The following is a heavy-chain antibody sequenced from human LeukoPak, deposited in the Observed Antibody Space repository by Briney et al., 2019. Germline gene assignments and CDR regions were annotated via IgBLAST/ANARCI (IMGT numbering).Heavy chain of an antibody. Sequence: SETLSLTCTVSGGSMSSYYWSWIRQPAGKGLEWIGRIYFTGSTKYNPSLKSRVTMSVDMSKNQFSLKLSSVTAADTAVYYCARDKRVAVAGTYIYYYYMDVWGNGTTVTISS. V-gene: IGHV4-4*07. CDR3: ARDKRVAVAGTYIYYYYMDV. D-gene: IGHD6-19*01. J-gene: IGHJ6*03. CDR2: IYFTGST. CDR1: GGSMSSYY.